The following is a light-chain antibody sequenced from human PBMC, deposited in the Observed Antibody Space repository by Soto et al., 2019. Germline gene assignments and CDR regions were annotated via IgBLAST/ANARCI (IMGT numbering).Light chain of an antibody. CDR1: QSVSID. CDR3: QHRHN. Sequence: EVVLTQSPATLSLSAGDRATLSCRASQSVSIDFAWYQQKPGQAPRLLIYDASNRATGIPARFSGSGSGTDFTLTISSLEPEHFAVYYRQHRHNFGPGTKVDIK. V-gene: IGKV3-11*01. CDR2: DAS. J-gene: IGKJ3*01.